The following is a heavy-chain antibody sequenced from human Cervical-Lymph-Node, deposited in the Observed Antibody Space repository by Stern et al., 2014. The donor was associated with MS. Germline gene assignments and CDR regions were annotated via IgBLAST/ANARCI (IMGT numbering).Heavy chain of an antibody. D-gene: IGHD3-16*01. CDR3: ARDRNYNYDHIWGSWRGPVFDY. V-gene: IGHV1-3*01. Sequence: QVQLVQSGAEVKKPGASVRVSCKASGYTFTTSPIHWVRQAPGQRLEWMGWIDAGTGNTKHSQNFQDRVTISRDTSARTVYMELSSLRFEDTAVYYCARDRNYNYDHIWGSWRGPVFDYWGQGTLVTVSS. CDR1: GYTFTTSP. J-gene: IGHJ4*02. CDR2: IDAGTGNT.